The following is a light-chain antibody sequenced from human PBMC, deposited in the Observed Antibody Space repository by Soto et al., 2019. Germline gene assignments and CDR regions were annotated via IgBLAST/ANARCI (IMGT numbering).Light chain of an antibody. CDR3: LQTYKLPRT. Sequence: DIQMTQSPSSLSASVGDRVTITCRASLTIGDSLSWFQQKAGKPPTLLIYGASALQSGVPARFSRSGSGTDFTLTISNMQREDFATYYCLQTYKLPRTFGQGTKVDIK. CDR2: GAS. V-gene: IGKV1-39*01. CDR1: LTIGDS. J-gene: IGKJ1*01.